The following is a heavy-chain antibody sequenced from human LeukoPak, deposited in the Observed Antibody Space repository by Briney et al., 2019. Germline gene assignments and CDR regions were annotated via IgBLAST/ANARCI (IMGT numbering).Heavy chain of an antibody. J-gene: IGHJ4*02. Sequence: GAAVKVSCKASVYTFTGYYMHWVRQAPGQGLEWMGWINPNSVGTNYAQKFQGRVTMTRDTSISTAYMELSRLRSGDTAVYYCARSGGYCSSTSCFDYWGQGTLVTVSS. CDR3: ARSGGYCSSTSCFDY. CDR1: VYTFTGYY. V-gene: IGHV1-2*02. D-gene: IGHD2-2*01. CDR2: INPNSVGT.